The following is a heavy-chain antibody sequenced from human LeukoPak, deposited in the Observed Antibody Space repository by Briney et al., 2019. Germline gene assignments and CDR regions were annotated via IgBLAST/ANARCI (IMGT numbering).Heavy chain of an antibody. D-gene: IGHD3-3*01. J-gene: IGHJ3*02. CDR2: IKQDGSEI. Sequence: PGGSLRLSCAASGFTFSNYWMTWVRQAPGKGLEWVANIKQDGSEISYVDSVKGRFTISRDNAKNSLYLQMNSLRAEDTAVYYCARGGYYPQNAFDIWGQGTMVTVPS. CDR3: ARGGYYPQNAFDI. CDR1: GFTFSNYW. V-gene: IGHV3-7*03.